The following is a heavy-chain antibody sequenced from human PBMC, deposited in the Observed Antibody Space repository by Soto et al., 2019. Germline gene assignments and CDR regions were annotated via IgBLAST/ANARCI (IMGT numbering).Heavy chain of an antibody. Sequence: EVQLVESGGGLVQPGGSLRLSCAASGFTFSSYWMHWVRQAPGKGLVWVSRINSDGSSTSYADSVKGRFTISRDNAKNTLYLQMNSLRAEDTAVYYCARDPVVKGWATGYSSSHDWGQGTLVTLSS. CDR3: ARDPVVKGWATGYSSSHD. CDR2: INSDGSST. V-gene: IGHV3-74*01. D-gene: IGHD6-13*01. CDR1: GFTFSSYW. J-gene: IGHJ4*02.